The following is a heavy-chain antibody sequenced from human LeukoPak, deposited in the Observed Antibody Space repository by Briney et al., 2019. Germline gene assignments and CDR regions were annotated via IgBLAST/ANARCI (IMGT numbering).Heavy chain of an antibody. CDR2: INPNSGGT. Sequence: ASVKVSCKASGYTFTGYYMHWVRQAPGQGLEWMGWINPNSGGTNYTQKFQGRVTMTRDTSISTAYVELSRLRSDDTAVYYCARGSDILTGYYPIDYWGQGTLVTVSS. CDR3: ARGSDILTGYYPIDY. D-gene: IGHD3-9*01. V-gene: IGHV1-2*02. J-gene: IGHJ4*02. CDR1: GYTFTGYY.